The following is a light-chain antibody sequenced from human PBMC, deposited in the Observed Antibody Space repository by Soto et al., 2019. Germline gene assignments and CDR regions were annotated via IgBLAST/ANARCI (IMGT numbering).Light chain of an antibody. CDR3: GTWDSSLSAVV. Sequence: QSVLTQPPSVSAAPGQKVTISCSGSSSNIGKNYVSCYQQLPGTAPKLLIYDNNKRPSGIPDRFSGAKSGTSATLGITGLQTGDEADYYCGTWDSSLSAVVFGGGTKLTGL. V-gene: IGLV1-51*01. J-gene: IGLJ2*01. CDR1: SSNIGKNY. CDR2: DNN.